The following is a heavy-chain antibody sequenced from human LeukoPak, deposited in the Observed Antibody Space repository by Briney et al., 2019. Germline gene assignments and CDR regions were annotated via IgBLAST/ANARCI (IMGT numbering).Heavy chain of an antibody. D-gene: IGHD6-19*01. J-gene: IGHJ4*02. CDR2: INHSGST. Sequence: ETLSLTCAVYGGSFSGYYWSWIRQPPGKGLEWIGEINHSGSTNYNPSLKSRVTISVDTSKNQFSLKLSSVTAADTAVYYCAISRFSSGWYRRDYWGQGTLVTVSP. V-gene: IGHV4-34*01. CDR1: GGSFSGYY. CDR3: AISRFSSGWYRRDY.